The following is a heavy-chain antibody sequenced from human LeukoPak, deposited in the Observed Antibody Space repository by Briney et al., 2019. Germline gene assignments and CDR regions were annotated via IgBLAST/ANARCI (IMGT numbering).Heavy chain of an antibody. Sequence: GGSLRLSCAASGFTFSSYWMSWVRRAPGKGLEWDSSISTSSSYIYSADSVKGRFTISRDNARNSLYLQMNSLRAEDTAVYYCARGSQRVASQDNWFDPWGQGTLVTVSS. CDR2: ISTSSSYI. CDR3: ARGSQRVASQDNWFDP. J-gene: IGHJ5*02. V-gene: IGHV3-21*01. CDR1: GFTFSSYW. D-gene: IGHD5-12*01.